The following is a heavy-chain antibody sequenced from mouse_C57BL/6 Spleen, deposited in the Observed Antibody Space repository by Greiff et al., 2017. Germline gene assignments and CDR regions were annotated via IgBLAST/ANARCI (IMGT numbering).Heavy chain of an antibody. CDR2: IYPGSGNT. Sequence: QVQLQQSGAELVRPGASVKLSCKASGYTFTDYYINWVKQRPGQGLEWIARIYPGSGNTYYNEKFKGKATLTAEKSSSTAYMQLSSLTSEDSAVYFCARLTTVVGFDYWGQGTTLTVSS. D-gene: IGHD1-1*01. J-gene: IGHJ2*01. CDR1: GYTFTDYY. CDR3: ARLTTVVGFDY. V-gene: IGHV1-76*01.